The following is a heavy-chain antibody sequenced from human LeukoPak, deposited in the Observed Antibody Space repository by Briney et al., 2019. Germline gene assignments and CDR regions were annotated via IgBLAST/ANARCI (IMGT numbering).Heavy chain of an antibody. CDR3: ARDRNIVLMVYEGWFDP. D-gene: IGHD2-8*01. J-gene: IGHJ5*02. CDR2: INPNSGGT. V-gene: IGHV1-2*02. Sequence: ASVKVSCKASGYTFTGYYMHWVRQAPGQGLEWMGWINPNSGGTNYAQKFQGRVTMTRDTSISTAYMELSRLRSDDTAVYYCARDRNIVLMVYEGWFDPWGQGTLVTVSS. CDR1: GYTFTGYY.